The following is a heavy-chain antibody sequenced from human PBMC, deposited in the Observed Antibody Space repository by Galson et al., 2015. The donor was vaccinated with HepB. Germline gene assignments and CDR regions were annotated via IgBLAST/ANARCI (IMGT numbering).Heavy chain of an antibody. CDR2: IYYSGST. V-gene: IGHV4-59*01. CDR3: ARGPPYSSGPPSPTFDY. J-gene: IGHJ4*02. CDR1: GGSISSYY. Sequence: LSLTCTVSGGSISSYYWSWIRQPPGKGLEWIGYIYYSGSTNYNPSLKSRVTISVDTSKNQFSLKLSSVTAADTAVYYCARGPPYSSGPPSPTFDYWGQGTLVTVSS. D-gene: IGHD6-25*01.